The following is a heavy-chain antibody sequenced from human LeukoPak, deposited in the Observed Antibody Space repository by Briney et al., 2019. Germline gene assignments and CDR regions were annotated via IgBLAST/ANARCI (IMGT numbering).Heavy chain of an antibody. J-gene: IGHJ4*02. CDR3: ARDRLTMVRGVIGY. D-gene: IGHD3-10*01. CDR1: VYTFTSYG. CDR2: ISAYNGNT. Sequence: GASVKVSCKASVYTFTSYGISWVRQAPGQGLEWMGWISAYNGNTNYAQKLQGRVTMTTDTSTSTAYMELRSLRSDDTAVYYCARDRLTMVRGVIGYWGQGTLVTVSS. V-gene: IGHV1-18*01.